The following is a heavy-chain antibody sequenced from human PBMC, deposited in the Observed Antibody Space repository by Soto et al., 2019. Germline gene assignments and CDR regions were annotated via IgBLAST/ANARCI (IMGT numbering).Heavy chain of an antibody. Sequence: ASVKVSCKASGYTFTSYGISLVRQAPGQGLEWMGWISAYNGNTNYAQKLQGRVTMTTDTSTSTAYMELRSLRSDDTAVYYCARGPGYCSGGSCQARAFDIWGQGTMVTVSS. CDR2: ISAYNGNT. J-gene: IGHJ3*02. V-gene: IGHV1-18*01. D-gene: IGHD2-15*01. CDR1: GYTFTSYG. CDR3: ARGPGYCSGGSCQARAFDI.